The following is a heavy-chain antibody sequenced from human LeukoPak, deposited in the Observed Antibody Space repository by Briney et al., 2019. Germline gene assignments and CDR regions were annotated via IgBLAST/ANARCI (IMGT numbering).Heavy chain of an antibody. V-gene: IGHV3-74*01. CDR3: ARVGFTGYVYYFDY. CDR1: GFTFSSFW. Sequence: GGSLRLSCAASGFTFSSFWMHWVRQVPGKGLVWVSGIDTDGTNTNYADSVKGRFTISRDNAKSTIFLQMNSLRAGDTAVYYCARVGFTGYVYYFDYWGQGALVTVSS. D-gene: IGHD5-12*01. CDR2: IDTDGTNT. J-gene: IGHJ4*02.